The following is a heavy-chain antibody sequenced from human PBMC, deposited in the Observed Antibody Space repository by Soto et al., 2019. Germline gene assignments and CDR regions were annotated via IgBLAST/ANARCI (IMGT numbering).Heavy chain of an antibody. J-gene: IGHJ2*01. D-gene: IGHD6-6*01. Sequence: GGSLRLSCAASGFTFDGYAMNWVRQAPGKGLEWVSLSSGDGGSTYYADSVKGRFTISRDNSNSSLYRQMNRLRTEDTDLYYRPKEIASSSYWYFDLWGRGTLVTVSS. CDR3: PKEIASSSYWYFDL. CDR2: SSGDGGST. V-gene: IGHV3-43*02. CDR1: GFTFDGYA.